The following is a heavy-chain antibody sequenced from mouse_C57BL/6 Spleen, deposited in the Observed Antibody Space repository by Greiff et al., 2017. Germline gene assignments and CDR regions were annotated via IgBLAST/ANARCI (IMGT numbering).Heavy chain of an antibody. CDR1: GFNIKDDY. J-gene: IGHJ2*01. CDR3: TSNWDRLDY. V-gene: IGHV14-4*01. D-gene: IGHD4-1*01. Sequence: VQLQQSGAELVRPGASVKLSCTASGFNIKDDYMHWVKQRPEQGLEWIGWIDPENGDTEYASKFKGKATITADTSSNTAYLRLSSLTAEDTAVYYCTSNWDRLDYWGQGTTLTVSS. CDR2: IDPENGDT.